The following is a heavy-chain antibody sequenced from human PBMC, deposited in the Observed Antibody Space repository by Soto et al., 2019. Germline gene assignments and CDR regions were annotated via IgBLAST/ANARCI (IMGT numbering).Heavy chain of an antibody. J-gene: IGHJ6*03. CDR2: IYYSGST. CDR3: ARYPRGYYMDV. Sequence: SETLSLTCTVSGVSISSGGYYWSWIRQHPGKGLEWIGYIYYSGSTYYNPSLKSRVTISVDTSKNQFSLKLSSVTAADTAVYYCARYPRGYYMDVWGKGTTVTVSS. V-gene: IGHV4-31*03. CDR1: GVSISSGGYY.